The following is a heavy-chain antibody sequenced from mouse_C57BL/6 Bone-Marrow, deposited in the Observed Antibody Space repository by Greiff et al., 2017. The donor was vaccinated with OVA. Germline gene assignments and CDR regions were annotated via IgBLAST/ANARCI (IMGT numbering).Heavy chain of an antibody. V-gene: IGHV7-3*01. D-gene: IGHD2-1*01. Sequence: EVQLVESGGGLVQPGGSLSLSCAASGFTFTDYYMSWVRQPPGKALEWLGFIRNKANGYTTEYSASVKGRFTISRDNSQSILYLQMNALRAEDSATYYCARYGNYGMDYWGQGTSVTVSS. J-gene: IGHJ4*01. CDR3: ARYGNYGMDY. CDR1: GFTFTDYY. CDR2: IRNKANGYTT.